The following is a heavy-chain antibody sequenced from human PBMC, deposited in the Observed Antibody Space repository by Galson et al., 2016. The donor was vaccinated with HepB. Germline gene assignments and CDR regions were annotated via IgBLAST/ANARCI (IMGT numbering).Heavy chain of an antibody. D-gene: IGHD6-13*01. J-gene: IGHJ6*02. CDR1: GFSCDDYA. V-gene: IGHV3-43*02. CDR3: AKVAGGRIPAAGVDYYYYYALDV. Sequence: SLRLSCAASGFSCDDYAMHWVRQVPGKGLEWVSLITGAGASTYYADSVKGRFTISKDNSKNSLYLQMNSLRTEDSALYYCAKVAGGRIPAAGVDYYYYYALDVWGQGTTVIVSS. CDR2: ITGAGAST.